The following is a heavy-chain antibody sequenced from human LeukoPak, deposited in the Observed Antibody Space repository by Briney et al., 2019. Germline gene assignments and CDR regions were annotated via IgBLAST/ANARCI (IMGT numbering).Heavy chain of an antibody. J-gene: IGHJ4*02. CDR2: IYYSGST. CDR1: GGSISSGGYY. CDR3: ALGIAVAGTDY. V-gene: IGHV4-39*01. D-gene: IGHD6-19*01. Sequence: PSEALSLTCTVPGGSISSGGYYWSWIRQPPGKGLEWIGSIYYSGSTYYNPSLKSRVTISVDTSKNQFSLKLSSVTAADTAVYYCALGIAVAGTDYWGQGTLVTVSS.